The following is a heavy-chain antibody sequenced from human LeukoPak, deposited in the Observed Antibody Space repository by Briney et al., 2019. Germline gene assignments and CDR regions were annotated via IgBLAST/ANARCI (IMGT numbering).Heavy chain of an antibody. J-gene: IGHJ3*02. Sequence: PSETLSLTCTVSGGSIHTYYWSWIRQPPGKGLEWIGYIYYSGSTTYNPSLKSRVTISGDTPKSQFSLKLSSVTAADTAVYYCARRGYSYGYDAFDIWGQGTVVTVSS. CDR1: GGSIHTYY. V-gene: IGHV4-59*08. CDR2: IYYSGST. D-gene: IGHD5-18*01. CDR3: ARRGYSYGYDAFDI.